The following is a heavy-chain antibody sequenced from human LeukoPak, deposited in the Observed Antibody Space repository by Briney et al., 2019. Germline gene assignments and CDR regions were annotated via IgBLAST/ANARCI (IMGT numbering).Heavy chain of an antibody. V-gene: IGHV1-46*01. J-gene: IGHJ5*02. CDR3: ARDLTIFGVVTNWFDP. D-gene: IGHD3-3*01. CDR1: GYIFTSYY. Sequence: GASVKVSCKASGYIFTSYYMHWVRQAPGQGLEWMGIINPSGGSTSYAQKFQGRVTMTRDTSTSTVYMELSSLRSEDTAVYYCARDLTIFGVVTNWFDPWGQGTLVTVSS. CDR2: INPSGGST.